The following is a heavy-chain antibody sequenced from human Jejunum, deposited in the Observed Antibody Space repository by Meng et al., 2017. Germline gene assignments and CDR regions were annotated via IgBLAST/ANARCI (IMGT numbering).Heavy chain of an antibody. V-gene: IGHV3-23*01. D-gene: IGHD2-21*02. Sequence: GESLKISCAASGFTFSSDALSWVRQAPGKGLEWVSVITGSGKTTYYADSVKGRFTISRDNSKNTLYLHMNGLRAEDTAVYYCAKEHYRCGGDCSGFFDYWGQGMLVTVSS. CDR3: AKEHYRCGGDCSGFFDY. CDR1: GFTFSSDA. CDR2: ITGSGKTT. J-gene: IGHJ4*02.